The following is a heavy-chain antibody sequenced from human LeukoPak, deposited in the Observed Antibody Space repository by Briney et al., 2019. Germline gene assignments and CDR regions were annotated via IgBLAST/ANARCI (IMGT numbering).Heavy chain of an antibody. CDR2: IYHSGST. J-gene: IGHJ4*02. V-gene: IGHV4-4*02. Sequence: PSETLSLTRAVSGGSISSSNWWSWVRQPPGKGLEWIGEIYHSGSTNYNPSLKSRVTISVDKSKNQFSLKLTSVTAADTAVYYCARGGGWTGARKDFDYWGQGTLVTVSS. CDR1: GGSISSSNW. D-gene: IGHD3/OR15-3a*01. CDR3: ARGGGWTGARKDFDY.